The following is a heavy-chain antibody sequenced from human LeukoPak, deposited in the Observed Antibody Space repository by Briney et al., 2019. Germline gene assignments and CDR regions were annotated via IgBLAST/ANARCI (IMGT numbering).Heavy chain of an antibody. CDR2: ITGSGITT. V-gene: IGHV3-23*01. D-gene: IGHD3-16*01. Sequence: PGGSLRLSCAASGFTVSRNYMSWVRQAPGKGLEWVSGITGSGITTYYGDSVKGRFTISRDNSKNSLYLQMNSLRAEDTALYYCAKDISVITEQLDYWGQGTLVTVSS. CDR1: GFTVSRNY. J-gene: IGHJ4*02. CDR3: AKDISVITEQLDY.